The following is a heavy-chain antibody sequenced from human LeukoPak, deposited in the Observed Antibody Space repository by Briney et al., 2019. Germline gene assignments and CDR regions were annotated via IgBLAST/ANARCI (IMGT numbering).Heavy chain of an antibody. CDR1: GFTFSSYA. V-gene: IGHV3-30*04. J-gene: IGHJ4*02. CDR3: ARVNGMGIVATGGFNY. CDR2: ISYDGSNK. Sequence: GRSLRLSCAASGFTFSSYAMHWVRQAPGKGLEWVAVISYDGSNKYYADSVNGRFTISRDNSKNTLYLQMNSLRAEDTAVYYCARVNGMGIVATGGFNYWGQGTLVTVSS. D-gene: IGHD5-12*01.